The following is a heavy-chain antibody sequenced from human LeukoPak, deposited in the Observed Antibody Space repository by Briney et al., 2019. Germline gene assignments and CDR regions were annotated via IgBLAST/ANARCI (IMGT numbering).Heavy chain of an antibody. V-gene: IGHV3-21*01. CDR3: ARQYCSSTSCYGNDY. CDR2: ITRSSSYT. J-gene: IGHJ4*02. Sequence: GGSLRLSCTASGFTFSTYNMNWVRQAPGKGLEWVSSITRSSSYTYYADSVKGRFTISRDNAKNSLYLQMNSLRAEDTAVYYCARQYCSSTSCYGNDYWGQGTLVTVSS. CDR1: GFTFSTYN. D-gene: IGHD2-2*01.